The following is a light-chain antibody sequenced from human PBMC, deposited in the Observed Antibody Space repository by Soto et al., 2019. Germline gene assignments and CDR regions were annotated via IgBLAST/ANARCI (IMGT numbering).Light chain of an antibody. CDR1: QSLLHSNGYNY. J-gene: IGKJ1*01. CDR3: MQGRKAPLT. V-gene: IGKV2-28*01. Sequence: DIVMTQSPLSLSVTPGEPASISCRSSQSLLHSNGYNYLDWYLQKPGQSPQLLIYLVSNRASGAPERFSGSGSGTGFTRKISIVEAKDVGVYYCMQGRKAPLTFGQGTKVDIK. CDR2: LVS.